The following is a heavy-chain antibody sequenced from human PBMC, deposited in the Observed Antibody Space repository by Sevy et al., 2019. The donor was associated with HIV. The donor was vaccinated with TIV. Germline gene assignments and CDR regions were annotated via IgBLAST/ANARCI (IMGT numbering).Heavy chain of an antibody. D-gene: IGHD2-2*01. Sequence: SETLSLTCAVHDGSFSGYYWNWIRQLPGKGLEWIGEINESGITYYNPSLKSRVTISVDTSKKQFSLKLNSVTAADTAVYFCAQSPPVVVVPGAPSWFDPWGQGTLVIVSS. CDR3: AQSPPVVVVPGAPSWFDP. V-gene: IGHV4-34*01. CDR2: INESGIT. CDR1: DGSFSGYY. J-gene: IGHJ5*02.